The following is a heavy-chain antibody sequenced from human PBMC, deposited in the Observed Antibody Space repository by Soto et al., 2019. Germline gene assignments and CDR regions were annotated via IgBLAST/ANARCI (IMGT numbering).Heavy chain of an antibody. J-gene: IGHJ5*02. CDR3: ARDVDRTSHLNWFDP. CDR1: GFSLSIYG. Sequence: QVQLVQSGGGVVQPGRSLRLSCEVSGFSLSIYGMHWVRQAPGKGLEWVAVIWYEGITKNYADSVKGRFTISRDSYXXLVYLQMDSLKVEDTAVYYCARDVDRTSHLNWFDPWGQGVMVTVSS. D-gene: IGHD5-12*01. CDR2: IWYEGITK. V-gene: IGHV3-33*01.